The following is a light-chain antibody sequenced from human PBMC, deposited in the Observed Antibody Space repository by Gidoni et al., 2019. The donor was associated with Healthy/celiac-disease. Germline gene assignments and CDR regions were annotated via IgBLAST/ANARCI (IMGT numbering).Light chain of an antibody. CDR2: GKN. J-gene: IGLJ2*01. CDR3: NSRDSSGNHPVV. CDR1: SLRSYY. V-gene: IGLV3-19*01. Sequence: SSELTQDPAVSVALGQTVRITCQGDSLRSYYASWYQQKPGQAPVIVIYGKNNRPSGIPDRFSGSSSGNTASLTITGAQAEDEADYYCNSRDSSGNHPVVFGGGTKLTVL.